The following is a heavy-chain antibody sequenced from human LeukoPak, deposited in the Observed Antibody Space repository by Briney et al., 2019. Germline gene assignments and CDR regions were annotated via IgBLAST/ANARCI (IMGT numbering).Heavy chain of an antibody. CDR1: GFTFSSYG. CDR2: IWYDGSNK. Sequence: GRSLRLSCAASGFTFSSYGIHWVRQAPGKGLEWVAVIWYDGSNKYYADSVKGRFTISRDNSKNTLYLQMNSLRAEDTAVYYCAKDSWYYDSSGHDYWGQGTLVTVSS. D-gene: IGHD3-22*01. CDR3: AKDSWYYDSSGHDY. J-gene: IGHJ4*02. V-gene: IGHV3-33*06.